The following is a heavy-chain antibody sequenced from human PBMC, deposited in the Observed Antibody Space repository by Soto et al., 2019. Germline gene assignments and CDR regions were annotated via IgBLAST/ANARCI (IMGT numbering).Heavy chain of an antibody. V-gene: IGHV4-4*02. D-gene: IGHD2-2*01. J-gene: IGHJ5*02. CDR2: IYHTENT. Sequence: QVQLQESGPGLVKPSGTLSLTCTVSGGSITSSSNWWSWVRQPPGKGLEWIGEIYHTENTNYNPSLKSRVTISVDKSKNQFSLKLSSLTAADTAMYYCARLYCTTTSCYVTWFDPWGQGTLVTVSS. CDR1: GGSITSSSNW. CDR3: ARLYCTTTSCYVTWFDP.